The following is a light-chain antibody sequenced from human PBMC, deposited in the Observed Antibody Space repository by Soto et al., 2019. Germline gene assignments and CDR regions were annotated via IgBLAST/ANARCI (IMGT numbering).Light chain of an antibody. V-gene: IGKV1-9*01. CDR1: QGISTY. Sequence: DIQLTQSPSFLSASVGDRVTITCRASQGISTYLAWYLQRPGKAPKLLIYGASTLQSGVPSRFSGSGSGTVFTLTISSLQHEDFGTYYCQQLNSDWYAFGQGTKLEIK. CDR2: GAS. J-gene: IGKJ2*01. CDR3: QQLNSDWYA.